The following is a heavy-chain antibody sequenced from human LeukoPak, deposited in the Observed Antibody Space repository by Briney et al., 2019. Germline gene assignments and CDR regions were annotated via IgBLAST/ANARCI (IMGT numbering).Heavy chain of an antibody. CDR1: GFTFSSYS. V-gene: IGHV3-21*01. J-gene: IGHJ3*02. Sequence: GGSLRLSCAASGFTFSSYSMNWVRQAPGKGLEWVSSISSSSSYIYYADSVKGRFTISRDNAKNSLYLQMNSLRAEDTAVYYCARDGGYGSGAFDIWGQGTMVTVSS. CDR3: ARDGGYGSGAFDI. CDR2: ISSSSSYI. D-gene: IGHD3-10*01.